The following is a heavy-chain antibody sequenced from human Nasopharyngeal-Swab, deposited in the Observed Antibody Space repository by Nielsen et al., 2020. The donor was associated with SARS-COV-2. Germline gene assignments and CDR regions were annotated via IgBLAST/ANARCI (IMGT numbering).Heavy chain of an antibody. CDR1: GFTFSRYA. CDR3: AKGFLDYYYYMDV. Sequence: GGSMRLSCAASGFTFSRYAMHWVRQAPGKGLEWVTLIWYDGTNTYYADSVKGRFTISRDNSKNTVYLHMNSLRAEDTAIYYCAKGFLDYYYYMDVWGKGTTVTVSS. D-gene: IGHD3-10*01. V-gene: IGHV3-33*06. J-gene: IGHJ6*03. CDR2: IWYDGTNT.